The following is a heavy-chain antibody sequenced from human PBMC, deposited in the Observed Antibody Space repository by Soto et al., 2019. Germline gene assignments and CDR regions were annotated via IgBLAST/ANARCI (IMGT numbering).Heavy chain of an antibody. D-gene: IGHD3-3*01. CDR2: IVVGSGNT. Sequence: SVKVSCKASGFSFINSTVQWVRQAPGQRLEWIGWIVVGSGNTNYAQKFQERVTITRDMSTSTAYMELSSLRSEDTAVYYCVIITIFGVGRAQYDYWGQGTLVTVSS. J-gene: IGHJ4*02. CDR3: VIITIFGVGRAQYDY. CDR1: GFSFINST. V-gene: IGHV1-58*01.